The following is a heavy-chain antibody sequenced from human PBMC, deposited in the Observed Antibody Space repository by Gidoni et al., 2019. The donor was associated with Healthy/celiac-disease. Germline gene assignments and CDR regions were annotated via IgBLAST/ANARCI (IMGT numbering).Heavy chain of an antibody. CDR2: INPNSGGT. CDR3: ASQIRTTQGFLEWLYAFDI. Sequence: QVQLVQSGAEVKKPGASVKVSCKASGYTFTGYYLHWVRQAPGQGLEWMGWINPNSGGTNYAQKLQGRVTMTRDTSISTAYMELSRLRSDDTAVYYCASQIRTTQGFLEWLYAFDIWGQGTMVTVSS. CDR1: GYTFTGYY. V-gene: IGHV1-2*02. J-gene: IGHJ3*02. D-gene: IGHD3-3*01.